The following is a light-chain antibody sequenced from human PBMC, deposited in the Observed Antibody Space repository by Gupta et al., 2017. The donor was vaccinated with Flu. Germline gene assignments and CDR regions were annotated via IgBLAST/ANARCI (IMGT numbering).Light chain of an antibody. CDR1: QEISDS. CDR2: DAS. J-gene: IGKJ5*01. V-gene: IGKV1-33*01. Sequence: DIQMTQSPSSLSASVGDRVTISCQASQEISDSLNWYQQKPGEAPKSLIYDASTVETGVSPRFSGSGSGTXFTFAIXSRQPEDFATYYCQQEDSLPITFGXGTLVDIK. CDR3: QQEDSLPIT.